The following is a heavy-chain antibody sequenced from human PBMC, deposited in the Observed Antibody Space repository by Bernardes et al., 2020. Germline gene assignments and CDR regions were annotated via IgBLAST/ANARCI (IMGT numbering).Heavy chain of an antibody. CDR2: ISGSGGST. V-gene: IGHV3-23*01. J-gene: IGHJ3*02. CDR1: GFTFSSYA. Sequence: GSLRRSCAASGFTFSSYAMSWVRQAPGKGLEWVSAISGSGGSTYYADSVKGRFTISRDNSKNTLYLQMNSLRAEDTAVYYCAKDSGYSSAFDIWGQGTMVTVSS. D-gene: IGHD4-4*01. CDR3: AKDSGYSSAFDI.